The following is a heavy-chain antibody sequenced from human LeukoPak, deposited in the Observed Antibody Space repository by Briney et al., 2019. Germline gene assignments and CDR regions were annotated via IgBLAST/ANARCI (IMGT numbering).Heavy chain of an antibody. D-gene: IGHD6-13*01. J-gene: IGHJ4*02. CDR1: GFNIRTNY. CDR2: IYAGGDT. CDR3: AGSQRLVNFDY. V-gene: IGHV3-66*01. Sequence: GGSLRLSCTASGFNIRTNYMNWVRQAPGKGLEWVSVIYAGGDTYYADSVRGRFIVSRDNSENTLYLQMNSLRAEDTAMYYCAGSQRLVNFDYWGQGTLVTVSS.